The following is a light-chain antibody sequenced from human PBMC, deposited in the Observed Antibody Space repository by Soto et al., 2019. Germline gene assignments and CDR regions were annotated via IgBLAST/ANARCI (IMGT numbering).Light chain of an antibody. CDR3: QQSYSTPYT. Sequence: DIQKTQSPSSLSASVGDRVTITCRASQSISSYLNWYQQKPGKAPKLLIDAASSLQSGVPSRFSGSGSGTDFTLTISSLQPEDFATYYCQQSYSTPYTFGQGTKLEIK. J-gene: IGKJ2*01. V-gene: IGKV1-39*01. CDR1: QSISSY. CDR2: AAS.